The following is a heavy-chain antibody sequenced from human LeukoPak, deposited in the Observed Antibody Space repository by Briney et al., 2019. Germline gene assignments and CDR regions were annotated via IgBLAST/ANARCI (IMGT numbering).Heavy chain of an antibody. D-gene: IGHD4-23*01. CDR2: IYYSGST. CDR3: ATTRATVVTEMAFDI. V-gene: IGHV4-30-4*08. CDR1: GGSISSGDYY. Sequence: SETLSLTCTVSGGSISSGDYYWSWIRQPPGKGLEWIGYIYYSGSTYYNPSLKSRVTISVDTSKNQFSLKMSSVTAADTAVCYCATTRATVVTEMAFDIWGQGTMVTVSS. J-gene: IGHJ3*02.